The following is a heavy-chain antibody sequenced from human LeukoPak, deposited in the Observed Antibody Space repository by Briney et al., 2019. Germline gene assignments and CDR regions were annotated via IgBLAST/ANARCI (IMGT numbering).Heavy chain of an antibody. CDR2: INPSGGST. CDR1: GYTFTSYY. D-gene: IGHD3-10*01. V-gene: IGHV1-46*01. J-gene: IGHJ4*02. CDR3: ARDYYYGSGGYIY. Sequence: ASVKVSCKASGYTFTSYYIHWLRQAPGQGLEWMGIINPSGGSTSYAQKFQGRVTMTRDTSTITVYMELSSLRSEDTAVYSCARDYYYGSGGYIYWGQGTLVTVSS.